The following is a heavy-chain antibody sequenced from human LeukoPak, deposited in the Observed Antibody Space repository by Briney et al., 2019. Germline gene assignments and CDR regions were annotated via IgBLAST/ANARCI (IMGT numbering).Heavy chain of an antibody. CDR3: ARAPLIFGVVTPFDY. D-gene: IGHD3-3*01. J-gene: IGHJ4*02. V-gene: IGHV1-69-2*01. CDR2: VDPEDGET. Sequence: ASVKISCKVSGYTFTDYYMHWVQQAPGKGLEWMGPVDPEDGETIYAEKFQGRVTITADTSTDTAYMELSSLRSEDTAVYYCARAPLIFGVVTPFDYWGQGTLVTVSS. CDR1: GYTFTDYY.